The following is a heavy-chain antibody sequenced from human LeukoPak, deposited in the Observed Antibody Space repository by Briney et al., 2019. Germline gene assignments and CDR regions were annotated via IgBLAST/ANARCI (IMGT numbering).Heavy chain of an antibody. V-gene: IGHV1-18*01. CDR2: ISAYNGNT. CDR1: GYTFTSYG. CDR3: VTMVRGAQVDY. Sequence: ASVKVSCKASGYTFTSYGISWVRQAPGQGLEWMGWISAYNGNTNYAQKLQGRVTMTTDTSTSTAYMELRSLRSDDTAVYYCVTMVRGAQVDYWGQGTLVTVSS. D-gene: IGHD3-10*01. J-gene: IGHJ4*02.